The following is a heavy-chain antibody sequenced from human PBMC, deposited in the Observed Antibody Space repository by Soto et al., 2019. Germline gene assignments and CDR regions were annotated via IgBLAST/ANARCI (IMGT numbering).Heavy chain of an antibody. J-gene: IGHJ5*02. CDR3: ARVFAIAAAGRGWFDP. V-gene: IGHV3-30*03. CDR1: GFTFSSYG. Sequence: PGGSLRLSCAASGFTFSSYGMHWVRQAPGKGLEWVSVISNDGSNKYYADSVKGRFTISRDNSKNTLYLQMNSLRAEDTAVYYCARVFAIAAAGRGWFDPRGQGTLVTVSS. CDR2: ISNDGSNK. D-gene: IGHD6-13*01.